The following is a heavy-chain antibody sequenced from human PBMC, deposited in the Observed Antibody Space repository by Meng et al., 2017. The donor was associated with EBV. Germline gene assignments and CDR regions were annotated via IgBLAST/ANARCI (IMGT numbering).Heavy chain of an antibody. Sequence: QVPLQESGPGLGKPSETLPLPCTVSGDSVSSGSHSWSWIRQPPGKGLEWIGYIYYGGITNYNPSLKSRVTISLDTSKDQFSLRLTSVTAADTAVYYCARLYRNYEVNWFDPWGQGTLVTVSS. CDR1: GDSVSSGSHS. V-gene: IGHV4-61*01. CDR3: ARLYRNYEVNWFDP. J-gene: IGHJ5*02. CDR2: IYYGGIT. D-gene: IGHD4-11*01.